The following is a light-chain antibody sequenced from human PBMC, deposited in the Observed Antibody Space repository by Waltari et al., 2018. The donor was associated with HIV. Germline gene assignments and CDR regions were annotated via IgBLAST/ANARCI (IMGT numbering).Light chain of an antibody. CDR1: FDDKY. CDR3: QAWDRGTGV. CDR2: QDD. Sequence: FDDKYVCWYQQKPGRSPVLFIYQDDKRLSGIPDRFSGSTSGNTATLTISGTQTMDEADYYCQAWDRGTGVFGAGTTVTVL. J-gene: IGLJ1*01. V-gene: IGLV3-1*01.